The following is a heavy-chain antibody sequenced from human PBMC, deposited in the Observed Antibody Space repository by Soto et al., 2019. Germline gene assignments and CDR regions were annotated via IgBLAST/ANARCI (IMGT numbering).Heavy chain of an antibody. Sequence: QVQLVQSGAEMKKPGSSVTVSCKASGGTFGNSAISWVRQAPGQGLEWMGGVMPIFPTPDYAQKFQGRVTITADESTSTAYMELTSLRSEDTAVYYCARDKDRPQIGGNYYYGMDVWGQGTTVTV. D-gene: IGHD1-26*01. CDR1: GGTFGNSA. V-gene: IGHV1-69*12. CDR3: ARDKDRPQIGGNYYYGMDV. CDR2: VMPIFPTP. J-gene: IGHJ6*02.